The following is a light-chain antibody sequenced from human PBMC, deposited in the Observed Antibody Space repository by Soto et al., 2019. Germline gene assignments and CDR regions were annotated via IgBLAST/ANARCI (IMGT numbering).Light chain of an antibody. CDR2: WES. J-gene: IGKJ4*02. CDR3: QQYYSTPPS. V-gene: IGKV4-1*01. Sequence: DIVMTKSPDSLTVSLGERAHINCTSIQSILSSSHNKNYLVWYQQKPGQPPKVLINWESTRESGVPDRFSGRGWGAECSISMTGLYSADVAAYYSQQYYSTPPSFGGWTKREIK. CDR1: QSILSSSHNKNY.